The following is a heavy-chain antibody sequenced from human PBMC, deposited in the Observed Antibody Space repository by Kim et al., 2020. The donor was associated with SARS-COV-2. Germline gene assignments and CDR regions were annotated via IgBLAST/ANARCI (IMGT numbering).Heavy chain of an antibody. J-gene: IGHJ5*02. CDR2: IIPIFGTA. V-gene: IGHV1-69*13. Sequence: SVKVSCKASGGTFSSYAISWVRQAPGQGLEWMGGIIPIFGTANYAQKFQGRVTITADESTSTAYMELSSLRSEDTAVYYCARSRVGDAFYNWFDPWGQGTLVTVSS. CDR1: GGTFSSYA. CDR3: ARSRVGDAFYNWFDP. D-gene: IGHD3-16*01.